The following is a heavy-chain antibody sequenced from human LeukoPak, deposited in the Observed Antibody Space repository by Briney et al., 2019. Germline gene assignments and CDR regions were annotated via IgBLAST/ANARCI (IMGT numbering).Heavy chain of an antibody. CDR1: GGSFSGYY. V-gene: IGHV4-34*01. Sequence: SETLSLTCAVYGGSFSGYYWSWIRQPPGKGLEWIGEVNHSGSTNYNLSLKSRVTISVDTSKKQFSLKLSSVTAADTAVYYCVTYYFDSSGPKKNYWGQGTLVTVSS. CDR2: VNHSGST. J-gene: IGHJ4*02. CDR3: VTYYFDSSGPKKNY. D-gene: IGHD3-22*01.